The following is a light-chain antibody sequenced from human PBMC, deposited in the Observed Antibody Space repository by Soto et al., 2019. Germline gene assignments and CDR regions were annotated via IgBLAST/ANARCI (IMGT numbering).Light chain of an antibody. CDR2: RNN. CDR1: SSNIGSNT. Sequence: QAVVTQPPSASGTPGQWVTMSCSGSSSNIGSNTVNWYQQLPGTAPKLLIYRNNQRPSGVPDRFSGSKSGTSASLAISGLRSEDEADYYCAAWDDSLDGLVVFGGGTKLTVL. J-gene: IGLJ2*01. CDR3: AAWDDSLDGLVV. V-gene: IGLV1-44*01.